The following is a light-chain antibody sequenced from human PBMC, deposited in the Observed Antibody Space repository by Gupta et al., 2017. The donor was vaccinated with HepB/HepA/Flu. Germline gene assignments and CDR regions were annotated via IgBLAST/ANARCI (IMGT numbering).Light chain of an antibody. CDR1: QSVSSN. CDR2: GAS. J-gene: IGKJ2*01. V-gene: IGKV3-15*01. CDR3: QQYTKWTPSYT. Sequence: IVMTQSPATLSVSRGERATLYCRASQSVSSNLSWYQQRHGQAPRLLIYGASTRASGIPSRYSGSGCGTELTLTLSSLQSEDFAVYLCQQYTKWTPSYTFGQGTKLEIK.